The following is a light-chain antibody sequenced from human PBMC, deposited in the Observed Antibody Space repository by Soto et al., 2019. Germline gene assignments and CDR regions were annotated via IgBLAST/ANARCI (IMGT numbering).Light chain of an antibody. CDR3: QQRSNWYT. Sequence: EIVLTQSPATLSLSPGERATLSCRASESVSSYLAWYQQKPGQAPRLLIYDASNRATGIPARFSGSGSGTDFTLTISSLEPEDFPVYYCQQRSNWYTFAQGTKLEIK. V-gene: IGKV3-11*01. J-gene: IGKJ2*01. CDR1: ESVSSY. CDR2: DAS.